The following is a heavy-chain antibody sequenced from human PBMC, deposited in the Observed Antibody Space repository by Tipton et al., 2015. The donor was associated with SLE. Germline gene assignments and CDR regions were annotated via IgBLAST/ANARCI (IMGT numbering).Heavy chain of an antibody. CDR1: GGSITGNY. J-gene: IGHJ6*03. V-gene: IGHV4-4*08. CDR3: ARVVGVVYYYMDV. D-gene: IGHD2-15*01. Sequence: TLSLTCTVSGGSITGNYLSWIRQTPGKGLERIGYIDTSGSTNYNPSLESRVTISADTSKNQFSLNLRSVTAADTAIYYCARVVGVVYYYMDVWGKGATVTVSS. CDR2: IDTSGST.